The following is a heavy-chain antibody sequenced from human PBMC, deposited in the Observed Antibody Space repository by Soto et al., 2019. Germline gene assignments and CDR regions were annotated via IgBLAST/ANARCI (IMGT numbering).Heavy chain of an antibody. D-gene: IGHD6-13*01. V-gene: IGHV4-59*12. CDR3: ARGGRQQLIPTPISYKIDY. J-gene: IGHJ4*02. Sequence: SETLSLTCTFSCGSMISYYWSWIRQSPGKGLEWIGYIYYSGSTNYNPSLKSRVTISVDMSKNQFSLKLSSVTAADTAVYYCARGGRQQLIPTPISYKIDYWGQGTLVTVSS. CDR2: IYYSGST. CDR1: CGSMISYY.